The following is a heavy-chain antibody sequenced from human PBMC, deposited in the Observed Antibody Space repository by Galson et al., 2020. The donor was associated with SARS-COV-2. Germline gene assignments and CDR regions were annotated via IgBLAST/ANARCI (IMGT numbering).Heavy chain of an antibody. V-gene: IGHV3-30*04. CDR2: ISYDGSNK. CDR1: GFTFSSYA. D-gene: IGHD3-10*01. J-gene: IGHJ4*02. Sequence: GGSLRLSCAASGFTFSSYAMHWVRQAPGKGLEWVAFISYDGSNKYYADSVKGRFTISRDNSKNTLYLQMNSLRAEDTAVYYCRGCLVNFDYWGQGTQVTVSS. CDR3: RGCLVNFDY.